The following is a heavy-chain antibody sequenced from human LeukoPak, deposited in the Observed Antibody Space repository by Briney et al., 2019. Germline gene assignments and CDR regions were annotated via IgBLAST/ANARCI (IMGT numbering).Heavy chain of an antibody. J-gene: IGHJ4*02. V-gene: IGHV3-74*01. CDR2: INGDGSRT. CDR1: GFTFSSYY. CDR3: SRATYPYSYDN. Sequence: GGSLRLSCTASGFTFSSYYMHWVRQAPGKGLLWISHINGDGSRTDYADSVKGRFTIFRDNAKNILFLQMNMPRAEATAFYYGSRATYPYSYDNSGQGALVTVSS.